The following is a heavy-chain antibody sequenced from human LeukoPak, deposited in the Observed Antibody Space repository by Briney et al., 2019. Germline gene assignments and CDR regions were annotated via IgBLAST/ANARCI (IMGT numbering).Heavy chain of an antibody. CDR2: ISGSGGST. CDR3: AREGFGELSVDV. V-gene: IGHV3-23*01. CDR1: GFTFSSYA. J-gene: IGHJ6*02. Sequence: PGGSLRLSCAASGFTFSSYAMSWVRQAPGKGLEWVSAISGSGGSTYYADSVKGRFTISRDNAKNSLYLQMNSLRAEDTAVYYCAREGFGELSVDVWGQGTTVTVSS. D-gene: IGHD3-10*01.